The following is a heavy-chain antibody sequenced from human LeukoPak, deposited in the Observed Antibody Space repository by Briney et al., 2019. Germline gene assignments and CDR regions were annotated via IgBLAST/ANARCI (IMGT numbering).Heavy chain of an antibody. Sequence: ASVKVSCKASGYTFTSYAMHWVRQAPGQRLEWMGWINAGNGNTKYSQKFQGRVTITRDTSASTAYMELGSLRSEDTAVYYCARDGDVDTAMVTNWFDPWGQGTLVTVSS. V-gene: IGHV1-3*01. CDR2: INAGNGNT. D-gene: IGHD5-18*01. J-gene: IGHJ5*02. CDR3: ARDGDVDTAMVTNWFDP. CDR1: GYTFTSYA.